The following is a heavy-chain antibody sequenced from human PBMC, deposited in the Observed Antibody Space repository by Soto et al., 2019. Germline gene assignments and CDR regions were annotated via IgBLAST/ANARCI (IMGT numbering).Heavy chain of an antibody. V-gene: IGHV4-31*03. D-gene: IGHD3-22*01. CDR1: CRSIGSGGYY. CDR2: IYYRGST. Sequence: TLSLTCTVYCRSIGSGGYYWSWIRQHPGKGLEGIGHIYYRGSTYYNPSLKSRVTISVDTSKNQFSLKLSSLTAADTAVYYCSRDTYDSRATGYWGQGTRVTVSS. CDR3: SRDTYDSRATGY. J-gene: IGHJ4*02.